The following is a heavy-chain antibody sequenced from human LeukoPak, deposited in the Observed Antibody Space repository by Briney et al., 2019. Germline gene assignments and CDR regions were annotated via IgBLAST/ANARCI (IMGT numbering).Heavy chain of an antibody. CDR2: LIPIFDVT. Sequence: GASVKVSCKASGGIFNNYAISWVRQAPGQGLEWMGRLIPIFDVTNYAQKFQGRITITADKSTSTTFMELSSLRSEDTAVYYCARLLHYYFDSWGQGTLVTVSS. V-gene: IGHV1-69*04. CDR3: ARLLHYYFDS. J-gene: IGHJ4*02. CDR1: GGIFNNYA. D-gene: IGHD2-15*01.